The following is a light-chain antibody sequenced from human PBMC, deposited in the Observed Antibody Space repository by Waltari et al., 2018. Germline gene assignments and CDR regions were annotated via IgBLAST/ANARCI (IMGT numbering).Light chain of an antibody. CDR1: RSVSNTY. V-gene: IGKV3D-20*02. J-gene: IGKJ3*01. CDR3: QHRDHWPPDAT. Sequence: EIVLTQSPGTLSLSPGERATLSCRASRSVSNTYLAWYHQKPGQAPRLLIYGTSTRATGIPARFDGSGSGTDFTLTISSLEAEDFAVYYCQHRDHWPPDATFGPGTKVDI. CDR2: GTS.